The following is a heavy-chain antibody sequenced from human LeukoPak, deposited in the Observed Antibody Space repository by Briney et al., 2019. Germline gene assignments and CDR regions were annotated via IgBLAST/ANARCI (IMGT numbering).Heavy chain of an antibody. CDR3: AKASDYGDYRGYFDY. V-gene: IGHV3-23*01. CDR2: ISGSGGST. J-gene: IGHJ4*02. Sequence: PGGSLRLSCAASGFTFSSYAMSWVRQAPGKGLEWVSAISGSGGSTYYADSVKGRFTISRDNSKNTLYLQMNSLRAEDTAVYYCAKASDYGDYRGYFDYRGQGTLVTVSS. D-gene: IGHD4-17*01. CDR1: GFTFSSYA.